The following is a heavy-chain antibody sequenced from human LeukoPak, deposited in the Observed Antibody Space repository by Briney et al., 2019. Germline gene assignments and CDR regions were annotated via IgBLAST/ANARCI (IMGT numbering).Heavy chain of an antibody. D-gene: IGHD6-19*01. CDR2: INSDGSST. Sequence: GGSLRLSCAASGFTFSSYWMHWVRQAPGKGLVWVSRINSDGSSTSYADSVKGRFTISRDNAKNTLYLQMNSLRAEDTAVYYCARDSHEGSSGWLNDYYYYYGMDVWGQGTTVTVSS. CDR3: ARDSHEGSSGWLNDYYYYYGMDV. J-gene: IGHJ6*02. CDR1: GFTFSSYW. V-gene: IGHV3-74*01.